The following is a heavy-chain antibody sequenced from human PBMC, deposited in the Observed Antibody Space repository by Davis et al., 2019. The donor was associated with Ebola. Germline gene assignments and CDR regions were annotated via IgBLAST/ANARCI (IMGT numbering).Heavy chain of an antibody. CDR2: IRNDGSGT. CDR3: TRDDNRGGNAFDI. CDR1: GFTFSSYS. D-gene: IGHD3-22*01. J-gene: IGHJ3*02. V-gene: IGHV3-74*01. Sequence: GESLKISCAASGFTFSSYSMNWVRQAPGKGLEWVSQIRNDGSGTAYADSVKGRFTISRDTAKNMLHLQMNSLRAEDTAMYYCTRDDNRGGNAFDIWGQGTMVTVSS.